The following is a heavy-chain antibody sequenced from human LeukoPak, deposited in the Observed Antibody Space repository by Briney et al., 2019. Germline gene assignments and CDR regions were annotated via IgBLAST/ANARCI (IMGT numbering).Heavy chain of an antibody. CDR1: GDSVSSNTPA. Sequence: SQTLSLTCAISGDSVSSNTPAWNWIRRSPSRGLEWLGRTYYRSKWYNDYAVSVRGRITINPDTAKNQFSLQLNSVTPEDTAVYYCARQQRGAFDYWGQGTLVTVSS. CDR2: TYYRSKWYN. D-gene: IGHD6-13*01. CDR3: ARQQRGAFDY. V-gene: IGHV6-1*01. J-gene: IGHJ4*02.